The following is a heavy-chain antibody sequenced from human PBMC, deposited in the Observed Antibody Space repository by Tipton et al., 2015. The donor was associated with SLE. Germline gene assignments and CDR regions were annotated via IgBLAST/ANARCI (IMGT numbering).Heavy chain of an antibody. D-gene: IGHD3-22*01. CDR1: GFTFSSYA. CDR3: ARDLDYHDSSGYRAGDDY. Sequence: SLRLSCAASGFTFSSYAMHWVRQAPGKGLEWVAVISYDGSNKYYADSVKGRFTISRDNSKNTLYLQMNSLRAEDTAVYYCARDLDYHDSSGYRAGDDYWGQGTLVTVSS. V-gene: IGHV3-30-3*01. CDR2: ISYDGSNK. J-gene: IGHJ4*02.